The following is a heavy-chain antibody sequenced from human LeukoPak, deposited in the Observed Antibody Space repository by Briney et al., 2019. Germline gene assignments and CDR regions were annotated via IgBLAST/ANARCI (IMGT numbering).Heavy chain of an antibody. Sequence: PGGSLRLSCAASGFTFSSYGMHWVRQAPGKGLEWVAVIWYDGSNKYYADSVKGRFTISRDNSKNTLYLQMNSPRAEDTAVYYCARSSSWSLYYYYYYGMDVWGQGTTVTVSS. CDR3: ARSSSWSLYYYYYYGMDV. V-gene: IGHV3-33*01. CDR2: IWYDGSNK. D-gene: IGHD6-13*01. CDR1: GFTFSSYG. J-gene: IGHJ6*02.